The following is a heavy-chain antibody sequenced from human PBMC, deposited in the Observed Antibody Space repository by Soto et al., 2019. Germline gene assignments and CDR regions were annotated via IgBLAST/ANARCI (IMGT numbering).Heavy chain of an antibody. CDR2: ITRSNSV. CDR3: ARWGNDYGDY. D-gene: IGHD3-16*01. CDR1: GFTFWIYS. V-gene: IGHV3-48*02. J-gene: IGHJ4*02. Sequence: EVQLVESGGGLVQRGGSLRLSCAASGFTFWIYSMNWVRQAPGKGLEWVSFITRSNSVYYADSVKGRFTISRDNAKNSLYLQMNSLRDEDTAVYYCARWGNDYGDYWGQGALVTVSS.